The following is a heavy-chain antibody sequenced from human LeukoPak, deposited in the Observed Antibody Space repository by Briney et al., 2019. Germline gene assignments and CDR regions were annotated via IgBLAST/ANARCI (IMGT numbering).Heavy chain of an antibody. J-gene: IGHJ6*02. Sequence: PGGSLRLSCAASGFTFSSYAMSWVRQAPGKGLEWVSAISGSGGSTYYADSVKGRFTISRDNSKNTLYLQMNSLRAEDTAVYYCAKDGSRTYYDFWSGYAALYGMDVWGQGTTVTVSS. CDR1: GFTFSSYA. D-gene: IGHD3-3*01. CDR2: ISGSGGST. CDR3: AKDGSRTYYDFWSGYAALYGMDV. V-gene: IGHV3-23*01.